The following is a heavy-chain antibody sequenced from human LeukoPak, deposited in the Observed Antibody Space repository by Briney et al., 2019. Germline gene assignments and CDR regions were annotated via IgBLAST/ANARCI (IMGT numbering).Heavy chain of an antibody. CDR1: GFMFSRYN. CDR3: VRNDTSGVGLDY. Sequence: GGSLRLSCEGSGFMFSRYNMHWVRQAPGKGREGVAVILNDGIHKYDADSVRGRFNVSRDNSKNTLYLQMNSLRHEDTAVYYCVRNDTSGVGLDYWGQGSLVTVSP. CDR2: ILNDGIHK. J-gene: IGHJ4*02. D-gene: IGHD3-3*01. V-gene: IGHV3-30*04.